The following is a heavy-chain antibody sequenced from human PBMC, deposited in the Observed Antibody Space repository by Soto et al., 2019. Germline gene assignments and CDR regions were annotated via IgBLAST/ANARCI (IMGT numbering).Heavy chain of an antibody. CDR3: AKESSAAGTGWFDP. V-gene: IGHV1-8*01. J-gene: IGHJ5*02. Sequence: QVQLVQSGAEVKKPGASVKVSCKASGYTFTSYDNNWVRQATGQGLEWMGWMNPNSGNTGYAQKFQGRVTMTRNTSISTANMELSSLRSENTAGYYCAKESSAAGTGWFDPWGQGTLVTVSS. CDR1: GYTFTSYD. D-gene: IGHD6-13*01. CDR2: MNPNSGNT.